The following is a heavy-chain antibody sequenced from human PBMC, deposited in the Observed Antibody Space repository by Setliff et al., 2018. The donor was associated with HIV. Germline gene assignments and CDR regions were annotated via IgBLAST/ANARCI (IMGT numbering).Heavy chain of an antibody. Sequence: ASVKVSCKASGYTFNNYGISWVRQAPGQGLEWMGWINTHSGYTNYAQNVQGRVTVTMDTSTSTAYMELRSLKSDDTAVYYCARGKTWLRFLDYWGQGTLVTIS. CDR3: ARGKTWLRFLDY. CDR2: INTHSGYT. J-gene: IGHJ4*02. D-gene: IGHD5-12*01. CDR1: GYTFNNYG. V-gene: IGHV1-18*01.